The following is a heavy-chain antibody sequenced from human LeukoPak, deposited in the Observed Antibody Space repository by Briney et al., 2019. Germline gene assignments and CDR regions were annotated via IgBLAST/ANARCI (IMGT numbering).Heavy chain of an antibody. D-gene: IGHD4-11*01. V-gene: IGHV1-18*01. CDR2: ISAYNGNT. Sequence: ASVKVSCKASGYTFTSYGFNWVRQAPGQGLEWMGWISAYNGNTNYAQKLQGRVTMTTDTSTSTAYMELRSLRSDDTAIYYCARDLTTVTKGVSVDPWGQGTLVTVPS. J-gene: IGHJ5*02. CDR1: GYTFTSYG. CDR3: ARDLTTVTKGVSVDP.